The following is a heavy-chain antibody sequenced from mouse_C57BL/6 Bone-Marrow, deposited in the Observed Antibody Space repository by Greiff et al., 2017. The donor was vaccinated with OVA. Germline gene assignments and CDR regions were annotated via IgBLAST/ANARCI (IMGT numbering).Heavy chain of an antibody. D-gene: IGHD5-1*01. V-gene: IGHV1-72*01. CDR1: GYTFTSYW. CDR2: IDPKSGGT. J-gene: IGHJ2*01. CDR3: AREYGGY. Sequence: QVQLQQPGAELVKPGASVKLSCKASGYTFTSYWMHWVKQRPGRGLEWIGGIDPKSGGTKYNEKFKSKATLTVDKASSTASMQLSSLTSEDSAVYYCAREYGGYWGQGTTLTVSS.